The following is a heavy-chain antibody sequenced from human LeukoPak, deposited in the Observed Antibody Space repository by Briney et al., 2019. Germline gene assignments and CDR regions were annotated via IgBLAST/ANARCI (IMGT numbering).Heavy chain of an antibody. V-gene: IGHV5-51*01. J-gene: IGHJ4*02. CDR1: GYSFSNDW. Sequence: GESLKISCKGSGYSFSNDWIGWVRQMPGKGLEWMGIIYPGDSDTRNSPSFQGQVTISAAKPISTAYLQWSSQGASHAAVYYCARRGCNGGSCYAYWGQGTLVSVSS. D-gene: IGHD2-15*01. CDR2: IYPGDSDT. CDR3: ARRGCNGGSCYAY.